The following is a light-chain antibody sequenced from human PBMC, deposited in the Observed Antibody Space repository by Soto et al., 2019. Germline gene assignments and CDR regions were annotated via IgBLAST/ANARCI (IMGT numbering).Light chain of an antibody. CDR1: QGISTY. Sequence: DIQLTQSPSLLSASVGVRVTITCRASQGISTYVAWYQQKSGKAPKLLIYVASTLQSGVPSRFSGSRSGTEFTLTISIRQPEDLATYYCQQLYSYPYTFGLGTKLEI. CDR3: QQLYSYPYT. CDR2: VAS. V-gene: IGKV1-9*01. J-gene: IGKJ2*01.